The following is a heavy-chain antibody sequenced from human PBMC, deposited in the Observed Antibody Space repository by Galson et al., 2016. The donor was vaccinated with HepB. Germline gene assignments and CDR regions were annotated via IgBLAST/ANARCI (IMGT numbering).Heavy chain of an antibody. V-gene: IGHV3-23*01. CDR1: GFPFNNFA. CDR3: ARDLGMIGGPPDC. J-gene: IGHJ4*02. D-gene: IGHD3-22*01. CDR2: ISGDTGTT. Sequence: SLRLSCAASGFPFNNFAMNWVRQAPGKGLGWVSFISGDTGTTRYADSVKGRFTISRDNSRNTVYLQMDSLRDGDMAIYYCARDLGMIGGPPDCWGQGTLVTVSS.